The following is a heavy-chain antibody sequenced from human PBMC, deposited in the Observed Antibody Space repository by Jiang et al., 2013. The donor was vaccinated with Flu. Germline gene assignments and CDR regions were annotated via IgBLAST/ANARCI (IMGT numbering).Heavy chain of an antibody. Sequence: GFTFSSFRMNWVRQAPGKGLEWVSFISSSSTYISYADSVKGRFTISRDNAQNSVYLQMDNLRAEDTAVYYCARKYDFWSGGGFDYWGQGTLVTVSS. D-gene: IGHD3-3*01. J-gene: IGHJ4*02. CDR3: ARKYDFWSGGGFDY. CDR2: ISSSSTYI. V-gene: IGHV3-21*01. CDR1: GFTFSSFR.